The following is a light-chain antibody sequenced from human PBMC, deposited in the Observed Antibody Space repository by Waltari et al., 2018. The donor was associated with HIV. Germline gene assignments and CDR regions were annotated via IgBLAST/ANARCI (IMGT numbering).Light chain of an antibody. CDR3: QQYDNWLGT. V-gene: IGKV3D-15*01. CDR1: QTVNSN. CDR2: DAS. J-gene: IGKJ3*01. Sequence: ETVMTQSQVNLSVSPGERVTLSCRASQTVNSNLACYQQKLGQAPRHLFYDASTRATGTPARFSGSGSGTEFTLSVSSLQPEDVAVYYCQQYDNWLGTFGPGTKV.